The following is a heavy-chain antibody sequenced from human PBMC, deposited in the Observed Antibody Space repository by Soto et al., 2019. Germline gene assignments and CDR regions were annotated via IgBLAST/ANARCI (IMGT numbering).Heavy chain of an antibody. J-gene: IGHJ4*02. CDR1: GGSISSGDHY. D-gene: IGHD3-22*01. Sequence: SETLSLTCTVSGGSISSGDHYGSWIRQPPGKGLEWIGYVYYSGTTYSNPSLKSRITISVDTSKNQFSLRLSSVTAADTAVYYCATYYDSSGPTFHFSGQGTLVTVSS. CDR2: VYYSGTT. CDR3: ATYYDSSGPTFHF. V-gene: IGHV4-30-4*01.